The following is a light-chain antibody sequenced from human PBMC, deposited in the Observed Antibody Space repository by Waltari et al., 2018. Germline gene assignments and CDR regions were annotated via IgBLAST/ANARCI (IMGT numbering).Light chain of an antibody. CDR3: CSYAGLGIYV. CDR2: EVT. Sequence: QSGLTQPASVSGSPGQSITISCTGTSSDVGNYNLVSWYQQYPGKAPKLMFYEVTKRTSVVSDRFSGSKSGNTASLTIYGLQSEDEAGYYCCSYAGLGIYVFGTGTKVTVL. J-gene: IGLJ1*01. CDR1: SSDVGNYNL. V-gene: IGLV2-23*02.